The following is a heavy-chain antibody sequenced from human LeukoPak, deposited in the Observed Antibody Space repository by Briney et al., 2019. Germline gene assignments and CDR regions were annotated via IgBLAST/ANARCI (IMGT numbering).Heavy chain of an antibody. V-gene: IGHV1-69*04. CDR2: IIPILGIA. CDR1: GGTFSSYA. D-gene: IGHD3-16*01. CDR3: AREISPWGGRGRFSNWFDP. Sequence: ASVKVSCKASGGTFSSYAISWVRQAPRQGLEWLGRIIPILGIANYAKKFQGRVTITADKSTSTAYMELSSLRSEDTAVYYCAREISPWGGRGRFSNWFDPWGQGTLVTVSS. J-gene: IGHJ5*02.